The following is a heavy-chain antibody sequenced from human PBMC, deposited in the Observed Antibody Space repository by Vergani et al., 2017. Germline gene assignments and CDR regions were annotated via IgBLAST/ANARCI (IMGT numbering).Heavy chain of an antibody. D-gene: IGHD6-13*01. J-gene: IGHJ6*03. CDR3: ARGGSSWYYYYYYYMDV. CDR1: GGSISSSSYY. CDR2: IYYSGST. V-gene: IGHV4-39*07. Sequence: QLQLQESGPGLVKPSETLSLTCTVSGGSISSSSYYWGWIRQPPGKGLEWIGSIYYSGSTYYNPSLKSRVTISVDTSKNQFSLKLSSVTAADTAVYYCARGGSSWYYYYYYYMDVWGKGTTVTVSS.